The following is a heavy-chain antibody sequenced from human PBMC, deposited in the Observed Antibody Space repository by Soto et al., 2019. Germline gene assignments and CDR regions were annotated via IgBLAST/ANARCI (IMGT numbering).Heavy chain of an antibody. V-gene: IGHV3-15*07. J-gene: IGHJ6*02. Sequence: GGSLSLSCAASGFTFSNAWMNWVRQAPGKGLEWVGRIKSKTDGGTTDYAAPVKGRFTISRDDSKNTLYLQMNSLKAENTAVYYCTTVALMYYGMDVWGQGTTVTVSS. CDR3: TTVALMYYGMDV. CDR2: IKSKTDGGTT. CDR1: GFTFSNAW. D-gene: IGHD2-8*01.